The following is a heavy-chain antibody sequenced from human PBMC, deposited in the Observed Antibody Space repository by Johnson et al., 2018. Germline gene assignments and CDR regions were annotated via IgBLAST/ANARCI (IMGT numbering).Heavy chain of an antibody. D-gene: IGHD6-13*01. Sequence: VQLVESGGGVVQPGRSLRLSCAASGFTFSSYGMHWVRQAPGKGLEWVAVISYDGSNKYYADSVKGRFTISRDNSKNTLYLQMNSLGAEDTDVYYCAKDRGSSNDYWGQGTLVTVSS. J-gene: IGHJ4*02. CDR1: GFTFSSYG. CDR2: ISYDGSNK. CDR3: AKDRGSSNDY. V-gene: IGHV3-30*18.